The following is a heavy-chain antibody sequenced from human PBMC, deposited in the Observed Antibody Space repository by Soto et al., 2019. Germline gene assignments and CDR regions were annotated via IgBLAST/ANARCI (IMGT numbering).Heavy chain of an antibody. J-gene: IGHJ6*02. CDR2: INPNSGDT. Sequence: QVQLVQSGAEVKKPGASVKVSCKASGYTFTAYYLHWVRQAPGQGPEWMGWINPNSGDTNYTEMFPGRVTMSRDTSISTAYMELSRLRSDDTAVYYCARGGQVLLRFDELLPDHYYGMDVWGQGTTVTVSS. CDR1: GYTFTAYY. CDR3: ARGGQVLLRFDELLPDHYYGMDV. V-gene: IGHV1-2*02. D-gene: IGHD3-10*01.